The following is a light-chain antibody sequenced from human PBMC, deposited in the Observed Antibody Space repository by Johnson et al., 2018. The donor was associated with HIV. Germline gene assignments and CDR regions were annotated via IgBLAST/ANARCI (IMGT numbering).Light chain of an antibody. V-gene: IGLV1-51*01. CDR1: SSNIGNNY. CDR2: DND. J-gene: IGLJ1*01. CDR3: GAWDSSLNAYV. Sequence: SVLTQPPSVSAAPGQKVTISCSGSSSNIGNNYVSWYQQLPRTAPKLLIYDNDKRPSGIPDRFFGSKSGTSATLDITGLQTGDEGDYYCGAWDSSLNAYVFGAGTKVTVL.